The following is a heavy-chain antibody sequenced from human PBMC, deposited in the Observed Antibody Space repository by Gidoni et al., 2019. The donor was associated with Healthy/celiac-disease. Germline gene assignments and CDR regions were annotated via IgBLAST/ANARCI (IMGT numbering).Heavy chain of an antibody. CDR3: ALRVDPAMVTFYFYAMDV. J-gene: IGHJ6*02. D-gene: IGHD5-18*01. CDR1: GGPFSSYA. CDR2: IIPIVGTA. Sequence: QVQLVQSGAEVKKPGSSVNVSCKASGGPFSSYATSWVRQAPGQGLECTGGIIPIVGTANYAQKFQGRVTITADESTSTAYMELSSLRAEDTAVYYCALRVDPAMVTFYFYAMDVWGQGTTVTVSS. V-gene: IGHV1-69*01.